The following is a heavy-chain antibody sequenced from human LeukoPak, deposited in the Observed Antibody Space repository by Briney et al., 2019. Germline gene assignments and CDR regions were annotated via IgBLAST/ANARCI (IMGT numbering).Heavy chain of an antibody. J-gene: IGHJ1*01. CDR3: ACTYSTNWHGYFQQ. Sequence: SETLSLTCTVSGGSISGYYWSWVRQSPEKGLESIGFIYSTGCTSYNPSLRSRVTISIDTSQNQFYLRLTSVTAADTAVYYCACTYSTNWHGYFQQWGQGTLVTVSS. V-gene: IGHV4-59*01. CDR1: GGSISGYY. D-gene: IGHD1-1*01. CDR2: IYSTGCT.